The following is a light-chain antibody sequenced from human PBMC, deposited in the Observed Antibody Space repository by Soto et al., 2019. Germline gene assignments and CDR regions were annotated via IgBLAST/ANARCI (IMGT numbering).Light chain of an antibody. CDR3: QQYYKWPLT. J-gene: IGKJ4*01. Sequence: EIVMTQSPATLSVSPGERATLSCRASQSVYSMLAWYQQKPGQAPRLLIYDASTRATGIPASFSGSGSGTEFTLTISSLQSPDFAVYYCQQYYKWPLTFGGGTKVEI. CDR2: DAS. CDR1: QSVYSM. V-gene: IGKV3-15*01.